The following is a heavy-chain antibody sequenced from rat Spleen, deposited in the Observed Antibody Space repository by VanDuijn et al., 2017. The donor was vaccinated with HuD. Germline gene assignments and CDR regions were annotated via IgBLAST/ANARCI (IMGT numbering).Heavy chain of an antibody. V-gene: IGHV5-22*01. CDR1: GFTFSDYN. J-gene: IGHJ1*01. CDR3: ARQSHYWYFDF. CDR2: ISYEGSST. D-gene: IGHD3-8*01. Sequence: EVQLVESGGGLVQPGGSLKLSCAASGFTFSDYNMAWVRQAQKKGLEWVASISYEGSSTYYGDSVKGRFNISRDNAKSTLYLQMNSLRSEDTATYYCARQSHYWYFDFWGPGTMVTVSS.